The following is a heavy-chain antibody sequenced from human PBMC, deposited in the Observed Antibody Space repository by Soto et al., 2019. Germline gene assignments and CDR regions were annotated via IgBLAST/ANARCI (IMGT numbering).Heavy chain of an antibody. Sequence: PESLSPTCTVSGGSIGSYYWSWIRQPPGKGLGWIGYIYYSGSTNYNPSLKSRVTISVVTSTNQFSLKLTSVTAADTAVYYCARSSSYDYVWGSYRLYWFDPWGQGTLVTVSS. CDR2: IYYSGST. CDR1: GGSIGSYY. CDR3: ARSSSYDYVWGSYRLYWFDP. V-gene: IGHV4-59*01. D-gene: IGHD3-16*02. J-gene: IGHJ5*02.